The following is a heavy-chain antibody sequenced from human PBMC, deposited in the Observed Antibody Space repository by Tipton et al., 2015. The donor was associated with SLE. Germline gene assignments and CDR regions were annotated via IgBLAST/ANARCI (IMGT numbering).Heavy chain of an antibody. CDR1: GGSIANGIYY. CDR2: IYTRGST. V-gene: IGHV4-61*09. J-gene: IGHJ5*02. CDR3: ARHDQNLYYYGSGHPPGWFDP. Sequence: TLSLTCNVSGGSIANGIYYWSWIRQPAGKGLKWFGHIYTRGSTNYNPSFMSRVTIFFDMSKDQFSLRLMSVTAADTAVYYCARHDQNLYYYGSGHPPGWFDPWGQGTLVTVSS. D-gene: IGHD3-10*01.